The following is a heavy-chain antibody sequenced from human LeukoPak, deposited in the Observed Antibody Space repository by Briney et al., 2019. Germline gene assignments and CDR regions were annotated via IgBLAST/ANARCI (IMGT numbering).Heavy chain of an antibody. Sequence: ASVKVSCKASGYSFTGYYMHWVRQAPGQGLEWMGWINPNSGGTKYAQKFKGRVTMTRDTPISTAYMELSRLRSDDTAVYYCARDSSSSLYYYYYYMDVWGKGTTVTVSS. D-gene: IGHD6-13*01. CDR2: INPNSGGT. J-gene: IGHJ6*03. CDR3: ARDSSSSLYYYYYYMDV. CDR1: GYSFTGYY. V-gene: IGHV1-2*02.